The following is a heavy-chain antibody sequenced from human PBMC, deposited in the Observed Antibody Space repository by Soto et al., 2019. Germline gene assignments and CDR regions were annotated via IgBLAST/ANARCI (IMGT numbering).Heavy chain of an antibody. D-gene: IGHD2-15*01. Sequence: GSLRLSCAASGFTFTSYAMIWVRQAPGKGLEWVSAISGSGGSTYYADSVEGRFTISRDNSKNTVYLQMNSLRAEDTAVYYCARVQCTGGSCFSSYYYYYGMDVWGQGTTVTVSS. CDR3: ARVQCTGGSCFSSYYYYYGMDV. CDR1: GFTFTSYA. CDR2: ISGSGGST. J-gene: IGHJ6*02. V-gene: IGHV3-23*01.